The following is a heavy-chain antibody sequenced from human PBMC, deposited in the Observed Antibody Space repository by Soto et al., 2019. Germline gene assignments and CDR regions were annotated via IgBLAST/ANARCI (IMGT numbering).Heavy chain of an antibody. V-gene: IGHV3-23*01. D-gene: IGHD3-3*01. Sequence: GGSLRLSCTTSGFSFASFAMTWVRQAPGKGLEWVATISGSDGKTYYADSVKGRYSISRDTSRNTLYLQMNSLRADGTAIYYCAKWSYLDYWGQGTRVTVSS. J-gene: IGHJ4*02. CDR3: AKWSYLDY. CDR2: ISGSDGKT. CDR1: GFSFASFA.